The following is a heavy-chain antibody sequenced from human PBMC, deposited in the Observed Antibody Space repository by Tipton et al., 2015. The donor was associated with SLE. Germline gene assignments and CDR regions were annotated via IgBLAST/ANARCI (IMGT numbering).Heavy chain of an antibody. J-gene: IGHJ5*02. CDR1: GFTFSSYC. CDR3: AREAGYSSGWFDN. D-gene: IGHD6-19*01. CDR2: IKQDGSEK. V-gene: IGHV3-7*05. Sequence: SLRLSCAASGFTFSSYCMSWVRQAPGKGLEWVANIKQDGSEKYYVDSVKGRFTISRDNAKNSLYLQMNSLRAEDTAVYYCAREAGYSSGWFDNWGQGTLVPVSS.